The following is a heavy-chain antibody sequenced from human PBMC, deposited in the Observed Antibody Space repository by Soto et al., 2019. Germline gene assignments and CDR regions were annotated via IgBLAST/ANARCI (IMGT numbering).Heavy chain of an antibody. D-gene: IGHD6-19*01. Sequence: QVQLVQSGAEVKKPGSSVKVSCKASGGTFSSYAISWVRQAPGQGLEWMGGIIPIFGTSKYAQKFQGRVTLTTDESTSTAYMELSSLRSEDTAVYFCAGVQQWLAGSRYFDLWGRGPLVTVSS. V-gene: IGHV1-69*05. CDR2: IIPIFGTS. J-gene: IGHJ2*01. CDR1: GGTFSSYA. CDR3: AGVQQWLAGSRYFDL.